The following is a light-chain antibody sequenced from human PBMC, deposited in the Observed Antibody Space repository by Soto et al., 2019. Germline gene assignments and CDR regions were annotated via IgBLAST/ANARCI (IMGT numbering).Light chain of an antibody. CDR2: GAS. J-gene: IGKJ5*01. CDR3: QQYGSSPIT. V-gene: IGKV3-20*01. Sequence: ETVLTQSPGTLSLSTGERATLSCRASQTVSGSYVAWYQQKPGQAPSLLIYGASSRATGIPARFSGSGSGTDFTLTITPLEPEDFAVYFCQQYGSSPITFGQGTRLEIK. CDR1: QTVSGSY.